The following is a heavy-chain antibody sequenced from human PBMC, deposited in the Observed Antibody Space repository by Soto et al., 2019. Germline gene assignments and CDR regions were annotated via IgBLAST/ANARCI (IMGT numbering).Heavy chain of an antibody. CDR1: GDSIGTTHSY. CDR3: VRGHFGVVIIPYYYYCLAV. CDR2: IHYSGST. Sequence: SETLSLTCTVSGDSIGTTHSYWAWIRQSPGKGLEWIGNIHYSGSTYYMPSLRSRVTLSVDTSKNQFSLKLSSVTAADTAVYYCVRGHFGVVIIPYYYYCLAVWGQGTSVTVSS. J-gene: IGHJ6*02. D-gene: IGHD3-3*01. V-gene: IGHV4-39*01.